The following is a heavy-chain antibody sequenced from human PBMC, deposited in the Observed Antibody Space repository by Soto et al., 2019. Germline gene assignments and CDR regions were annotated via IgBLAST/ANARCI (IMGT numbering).Heavy chain of an antibody. D-gene: IGHD2-15*01. CDR1: GGSISSYY. CDR2: IYYSGST. CDR3: GRTVCSGGSCYSGGFDY. Sequence: QVQLQESGPGLVKPSETLSLTCTVSGGSISSYYWSWIRQPPGKGLEWIGYIYYSGSTNYNPSLNSRVTISVDTSKNQFSLKLSSVTAADTAVYYCGRTVCSGGSCYSGGFDYWGQGTLVTVSS. J-gene: IGHJ4*02. V-gene: IGHV4-59*01.